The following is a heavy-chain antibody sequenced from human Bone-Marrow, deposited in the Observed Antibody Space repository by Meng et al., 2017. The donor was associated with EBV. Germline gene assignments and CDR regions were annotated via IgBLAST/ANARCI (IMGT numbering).Heavy chain of an antibody. Sequence: GPALWTPSESLSLPCSVSGASISSTTYYWVWIRQSPGKGLEWIGSMSYSSRTTSYNASLKTRVSISIDSSKNQFSLRLQSVTAADTAVYYCATSYGYTSTYWGPGTLVTVSS. V-gene: IGHV4-39*07. CDR2: MSYSSRTT. J-gene: IGHJ4*02. CDR1: GASISSTTYY. D-gene: IGHD5-18*01. CDR3: ATSYGYTSTY.